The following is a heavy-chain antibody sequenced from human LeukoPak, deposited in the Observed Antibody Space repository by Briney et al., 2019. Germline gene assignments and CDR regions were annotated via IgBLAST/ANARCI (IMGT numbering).Heavy chain of an antibody. CDR2: IYTSGST. CDR1: GGSISSGSYY. D-gene: IGHD3-10*01. CDR3: AAREVLLWSGESIYYYYGMDV. J-gene: IGHJ6*02. V-gene: IGHV4-61*02. Sequence: SETLSLTCTVSGGSISSGSYYWSWIRQPAGKGLEWIGRIYTSGSTNYNPSLKSRVTISVDTSKNQFSLKLSSVTAADTAVYYCAAREVLLWSGESIYYYYGMDVWGQGTTVTVSS.